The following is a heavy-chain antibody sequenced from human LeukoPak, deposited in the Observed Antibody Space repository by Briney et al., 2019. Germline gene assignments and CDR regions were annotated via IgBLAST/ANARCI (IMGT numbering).Heavy chain of an antibody. CDR1: GFTFSAYS. V-gene: IGHV3-30*04. CDR2: LSYDGSNQ. CDR3: AREYGIAAVGGLDV. D-gene: IGHD6-25*01. J-gene: IGHJ6*04. Sequence: GRSLRLSCAASGFTFSAYSLHWLRQAPGKGLEWVADLSYDGSNQYYADSVKGRFTISRDTSKNVLCLQMNSLGAEDTAVYYCAREYGIAAVGGLDVWGKGITVTVSS.